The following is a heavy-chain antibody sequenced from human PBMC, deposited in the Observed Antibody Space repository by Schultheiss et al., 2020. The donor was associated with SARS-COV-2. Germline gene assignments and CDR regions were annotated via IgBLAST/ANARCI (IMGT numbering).Heavy chain of an antibody. J-gene: IGHJ4*02. CDR3: ARDLYRYSGYDVLPGY. D-gene: IGHD5-12*01. CDR1: GFTFSSYG. V-gene: IGHV3-48*04. Sequence: GGSLRLSCAASGFTFSSYGMHWVRQAPGKGLEWISYISSSGSTIYYADSVKGRFTISRDNAKNSLYLQMNSLRAEDTAVYYCARDLYRYSGYDVLPGYWGQGTLVTVSS. CDR2: ISSSGSTI.